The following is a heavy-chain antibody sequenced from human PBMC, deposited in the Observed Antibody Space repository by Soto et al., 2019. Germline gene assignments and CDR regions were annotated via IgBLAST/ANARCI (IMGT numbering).Heavy chain of an antibody. CDR1: RITFRSYE. J-gene: IGHJ4*02. D-gene: IGHD2-21*02. CDR2: ISSSGSTM. V-gene: IGHV3-48*03. CDR3: ALSLTYCGGDCYSDY. Sequence: EVQLVESGGGLVQSGGSLRLSCAASRITFRSYEMNWVRQAPGKGLEWVSYISSSGSTMFYADSVKGRFTISRDNAKKSLYLQMNSLRAEDTAVYYCALSLTYCGGDCYSDYWGQGTLVTVSS.